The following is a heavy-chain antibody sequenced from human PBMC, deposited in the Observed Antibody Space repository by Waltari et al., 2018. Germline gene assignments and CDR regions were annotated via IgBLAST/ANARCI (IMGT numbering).Heavy chain of an antibody. CDR2: IIPIFGTA. D-gene: IGHD3-3*01. J-gene: IGHJ3*02. CDR3: ARDWRRITIFGVVMGAFDN. Sequence: QVQLVQSGAEVKKPGSSVKVSCQASGGTFSSYAISWVRQAPGPGLEWMGGIIPIFGTANYAQKFQGRVTITADESTSTAYMELSSLRSEDTAVYYCARDWRRITIFGVVMGAFDNWGQGTMVTVSS. CDR1: GGTFSSYA. V-gene: IGHV1-69*01.